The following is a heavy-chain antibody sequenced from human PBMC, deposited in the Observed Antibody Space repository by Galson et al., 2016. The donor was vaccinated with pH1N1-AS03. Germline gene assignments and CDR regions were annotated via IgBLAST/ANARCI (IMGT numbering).Heavy chain of an antibody. CDR1: GFSLSTIGMR. CDR3: ARIRGYRYYFYY. D-gene: IGHD2-15*01. Sequence: PALVKPTQTLTLTCTFSGFSLSTIGMRVNWVRQPPGKALEWLARIDWDDDKDYSTSLKTRLTISQDTSKNQVVLTMTNMEPVDTATYYCARIRGYRYYFYYWGQGTLVTVSS. J-gene: IGHJ4*02. V-gene: IGHV2-70*04. CDR2: IDWDDDK.